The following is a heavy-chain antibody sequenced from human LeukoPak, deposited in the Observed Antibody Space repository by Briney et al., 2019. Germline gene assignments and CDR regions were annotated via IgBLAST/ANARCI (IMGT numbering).Heavy chain of an antibody. D-gene: IGHD6-19*01. V-gene: IGHV3-30-3*01. CDR2: ISYDGSNK. CDR1: GFTFSSYA. CDR3: ARDPLSIAVAGTQPPGY. J-gene: IGHJ4*02. Sequence: GGSLRLSCAASGFTFSSYAMHWVRQAPGKGLEWVAVISYDGSNKYYADSVKGRFTISRDNSKNTLYLQMNSLRAEDTAVYYCARDPLSIAVAGTQPPGYWGQGTLVTVSS.